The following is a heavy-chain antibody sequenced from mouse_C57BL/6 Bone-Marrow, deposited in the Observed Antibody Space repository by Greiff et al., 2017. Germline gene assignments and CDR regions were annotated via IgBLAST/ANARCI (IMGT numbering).Heavy chain of an antibody. CDR1: GYTFTSYW. J-gene: IGHJ2*01. CDR3: ARRRLLVPYYVDY. Sequence: VQLQQPGAELVKPGASVKLSCKASGYTFTSYWMHWVKQRPGRGLEWIGRIDPNSGGTNYNEKFKSKAKLTVDKPSSTAYMQLSSLTSEDSAVYYCARRRLLVPYYVDYWGQGTTLTVSS. D-gene: IGHD3-2*02. CDR2: IDPNSGGT. V-gene: IGHV1-72*01.